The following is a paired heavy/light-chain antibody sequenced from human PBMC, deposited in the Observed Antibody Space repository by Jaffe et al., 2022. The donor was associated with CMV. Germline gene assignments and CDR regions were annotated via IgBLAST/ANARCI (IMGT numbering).Light chain of an antibody. CDR3: AAWDDSPSGHGV. J-gene: IGLJ2*01. V-gene: IGLV1-44*01. CDR2: SDN. CDR1: NSNIGRNT. Sequence: QSVLTQPPSASGTPGQRVTISCSGSNSNIGRNTVNWYQQLPGTAPKLLIYSDNRRPSGVPDRFSGSKSGTSASLAISGLQSEDEADYYCAAWDDSPSGHGVFGGGTKLTVL.
Heavy chain of an antibody. CDR3: ARGLRGASPHFDL. CDR2: IYYSGDT. Sequence: QVQLQESGPGLVKPSETLSLTCTVSGGSLSGYYWSWIRQPPGKGLEWIGYIYYSGDTKSNPSLKSRVTISVDTSKNHFSLNLSSVTAADTAVYYCARGLRGASPHFDLWGRGTLVTVSS. V-gene: IGHV4-59*01. J-gene: IGHJ2*01. CDR1: GGSLSGYY. D-gene: IGHD1-26*01.